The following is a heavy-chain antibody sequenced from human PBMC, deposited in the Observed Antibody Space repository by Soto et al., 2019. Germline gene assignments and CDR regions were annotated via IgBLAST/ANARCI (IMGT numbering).Heavy chain of an antibody. D-gene: IGHD6-13*01. CDR1: GYSFTSYW. CDR3: ARPGEGSSFLLDV. J-gene: IGHJ6*02. CDR2: IDPSDSYT. V-gene: IGHV5-10-1*01. Sequence: PGEALKISCKGSGYSFTSYWISWVRQMPGKGLEWMGRIDPSDSYTTYSPSFQGHVTTSADKSISTAYLQWSSLKASDTAMYYCARPGEGSSFLLDVWGQGTTVTVSS.